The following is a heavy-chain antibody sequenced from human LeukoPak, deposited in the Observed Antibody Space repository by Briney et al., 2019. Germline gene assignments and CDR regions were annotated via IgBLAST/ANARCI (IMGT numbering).Heavy chain of an antibody. V-gene: IGHV1-24*01. J-gene: IGHJ5*02. CDR1: GYTLTELS. Sequence: GASVKVSCKVSGYTLTELSMHWVRQAPGKGLEWMGGFDPEDGETIYAQKFQGRVTMTEDTSTDTAYMELSSLRSEATAVYYCATGTYSSGWYNWFDPWGQGTLVTVSS. CDR3: ATGTYSSGWYNWFDP. D-gene: IGHD6-19*01. CDR2: FDPEDGET.